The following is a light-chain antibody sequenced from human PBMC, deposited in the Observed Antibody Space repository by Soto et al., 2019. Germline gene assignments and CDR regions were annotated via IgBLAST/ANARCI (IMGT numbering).Light chain of an antibody. CDR3: QQYGSSPST. CDR2: GAS. V-gene: IGKV3-20*01. CDR1: QSVRSSN. Sequence: EIVLTQSPGTLPLSPGERATLSCRASQSVRSSNLAWYQQKPGQAPRLLIYGASSRATGIPDRFSGSGSGTDFTFTISRLEPEDFAVYYCQQYGSSPSTFGQGTKVDIK. J-gene: IGKJ1*01.